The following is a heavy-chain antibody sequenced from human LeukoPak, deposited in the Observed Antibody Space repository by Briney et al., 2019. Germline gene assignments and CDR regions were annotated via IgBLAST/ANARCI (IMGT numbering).Heavy chain of an antibody. V-gene: IGHV4-4*07. CDR2: IYTSGST. CDR3: ARMYHDFWSGYGYFDY. D-gene: IGHD3-3*01. Sequence: SETLSLTCTVSGGSISSYYWSWIRQPAGKGLEWIGRIYTSGSTNYNPSLKSRVTMSVDTSKNQFSLKLSSVTAADTAVYYCARMYHDFWSGYGYFDYWGQGTLVTVSS. CDR1: GGSISSYY. J-gene: IGHJ4*02.